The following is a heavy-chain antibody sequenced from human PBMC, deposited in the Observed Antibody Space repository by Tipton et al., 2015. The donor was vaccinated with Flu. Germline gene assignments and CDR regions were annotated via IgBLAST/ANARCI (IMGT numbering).Heavy chain of an antibody. D-gene: IGHD2-21*02. CDR2: ILSGGST. CDR1: GFNVTNYY. CDR3: AREVVVTGTPYYFDS. V-gene: IGHV3-66*01. Sequence: SLRLSCAASGFNVTNYYMSWDRQAPGKGLEWVSVILSGGSTYYAGSVKGRFTISRDISKNTLSLQMKSLRVEDTAVYFCAREVVVTGTPYYFDSWGQGTLVTVSS. J-gene: IGHJ4*02.